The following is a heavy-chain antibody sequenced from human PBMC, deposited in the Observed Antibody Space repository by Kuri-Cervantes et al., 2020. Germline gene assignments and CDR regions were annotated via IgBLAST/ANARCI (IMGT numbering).Heavy chain of an antibody. J-gene: IGHJ4*02. D-gene: IGHD3-10*01. CDR3: GRCWAYFADH. CDR1: GFTFSNSW. Sequence: GGFLRLPCAASGFTFSNSWMNWVRQAPGKGLEWLAHIKEDGSDKYYGDSVKGRFTISRDNAKNSLYLQMNSLRAEDTTIYYSGRCWAYFADHWGQGTLVTVSS. V-gene: IGHV3-7*01. CDR2: IKEDGSDK.